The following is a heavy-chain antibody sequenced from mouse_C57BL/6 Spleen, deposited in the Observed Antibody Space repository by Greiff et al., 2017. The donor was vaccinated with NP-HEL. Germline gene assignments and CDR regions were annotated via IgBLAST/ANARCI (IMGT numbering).Heavy chain of an antibody. D-gene: IGHD1-1*01. J-gene: IGHJ2*01. CDR2: ISDDGRN. CDR1: GYSITSGYY. CDR3: ARKGSTTVVAQFDY. V-gene: IGHV3-6*01. Sequence: EVKLQESGPGLVKPSQSLSLTCSVTGYSITSGYYWNWIRQFPGNKLEWMGYISDDGRNNYNPSLKNRISITRDTSKNQFFLKLNSVTTEDTATYYCARKGSTTVVAQFDYWGQGTTLTVSS.